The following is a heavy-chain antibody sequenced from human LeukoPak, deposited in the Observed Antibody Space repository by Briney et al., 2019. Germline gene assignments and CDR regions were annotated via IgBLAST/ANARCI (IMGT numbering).Heavy chain of an antibody. CDR3: ARAGTTVTGGDAFDI. Sequence: ASVKVSCKASGYTFITSGISWVRQAPGQGLEWMGWISPSSGNTNYAQKSQDRLTMSTDTSTGIAYMQLRSLRSDDTAVYYCARAGTTVTGGDAFDIWGQGTMVTVSS. V-gene: IGHV1-18*01. D-gene: IGHD1-1*01. J-gene: IGHJ3*02. CDR2: ISPSSGNT. CDR1: GYTFITSG.